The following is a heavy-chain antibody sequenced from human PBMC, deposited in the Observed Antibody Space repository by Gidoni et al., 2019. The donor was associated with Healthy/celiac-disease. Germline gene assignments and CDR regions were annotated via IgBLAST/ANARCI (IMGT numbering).Heavy chain of an antibody. V-gene: IGHV3-23*01. CDR1: GCSVSSYA. D-gene: IGHD6-6*01. CDR2: ISGSGGST. Sequence: EVQLLESGGGLVQHGGSLRLCCAASGCSVSSYAMRCVRQAPGKGLEWFSAISGSGGSTYYAPSLKVRFTISLDNSKNTLYLQMNSLRASDTAVYYCAGSSIAARGAYYYYYGMDVWGQGTTVTVSS. CDR3: AGSSIAARGAYYYYYGMDV. J-gene: IGHJ6*02.